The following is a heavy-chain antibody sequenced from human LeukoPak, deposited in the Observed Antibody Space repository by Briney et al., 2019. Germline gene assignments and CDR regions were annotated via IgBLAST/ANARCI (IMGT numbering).Heavy chain of an antibody. Sequence: GGSLRLSCAASGFSFSFYWMHWVRQAPGKGPVWVSRIKTDGSIADYADSVKGRFTISRDNAKNTLYLQMNSLRAEDTAVYYCAKATGYLLWGQGTLVTVSS. D-gene: IGHD1-14*01. CDR2: IKTDGSIA. CDR3: AKATGYLL. CDR1: GFSFSFYW. V-gene: IGHV3-74*01. J-gene: IGHJ4*02.